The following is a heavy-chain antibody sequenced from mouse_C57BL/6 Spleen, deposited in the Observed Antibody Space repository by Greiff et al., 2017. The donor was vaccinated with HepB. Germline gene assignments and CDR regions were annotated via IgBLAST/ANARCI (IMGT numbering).Heavy chain of an antibody. CDR2: IDPETGGT. D-gene: IGHD2-4*01. Sequence: VQLVESGAELVRPGASVTLSCKASGYTFTDYEMHWVKQTPVHGLEWIGAIDPETGGTAYNQKFKGKAILTADKSSSTAYMELRSLTSEDSAVYYCTRLDDYDVWFAYWGQGTLVTVSA. CDR1: GYTFTDYE. CDR3: TRLDDYDVWFAY. J-gene: IGHJ3*01. V-gene: IGHV1-15*01.